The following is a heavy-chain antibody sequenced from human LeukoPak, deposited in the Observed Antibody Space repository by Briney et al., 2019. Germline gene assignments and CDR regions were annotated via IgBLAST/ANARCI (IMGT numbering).Heavy chain of an antibody. V-gene: IGHV4-39*01. J-gene: IGHJ4*02. Sequence: SETPSLTCTVSGGSISSSSYYWGWIRQPPGKGLEWIGNIYYSGSTDYNPSLKSRVTISVDTSKNQFSLKVSSVTAADTAVYYCARQGLVGATHFDYWGQGTLVTVSS. CDR2: IYYSGST. CDR1: GGSISSSSYY. D-gene: IGHD1-26*01. CDR3: ARQGLVGATHFDY.